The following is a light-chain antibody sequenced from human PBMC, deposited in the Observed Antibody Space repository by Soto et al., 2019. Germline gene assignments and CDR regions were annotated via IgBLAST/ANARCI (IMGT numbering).Light chain of an antibody. Sequence: IVLTQSPGTLSLSPGERATLSCRASQSVSSSYLAWYQQKPGQAPRLLIYGASSRATGLPDRFSGSGSGTDFTLTISRLEPEDFAVYYCQQYGSSPLTFGGGTKVELK. J-gene: IGKJ4*01. CDR1: QSVSSSY. CDR2: GAS. CDR3: QQYGSSPLT. V-gene: IGKV3-20*01.